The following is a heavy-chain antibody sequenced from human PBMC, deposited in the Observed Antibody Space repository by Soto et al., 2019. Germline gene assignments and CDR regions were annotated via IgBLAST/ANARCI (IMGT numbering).Heavy chain of an antibody. Sequence: SETLSLTCTVSGGSISSYYWSWIRQPPGKGLEWIGYIYYSGSTNYNPSLKSRVTISVDTSKNQFSLKLSSVTAADTAAYYCARAIDWFDPWGQGTLVTVSS. CDR3: ARAIDWFDP. J-gene: IGHJ5*02. CDR2: IYYSGST. V-gene: IGHV4-59*01. CDR1: GGSISSYY.